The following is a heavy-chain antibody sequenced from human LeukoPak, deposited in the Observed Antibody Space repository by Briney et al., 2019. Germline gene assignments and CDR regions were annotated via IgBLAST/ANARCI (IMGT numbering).Heavy chain of an antibody. V-gene: IGHV4-59*01. CDR3: ARVEARVALIRREYNWFDP. D-gene: IGHD2-15*01. J-gene: IGHJ5*02. CDR1: GGSISSYY. Sequence: PSETLSLTCTVSGGSISSYYWSWIRQPPEKGLEWIGYIYYSGSTNYNPSLKSRVTISVDTSKNQFSLKLSSVTAADTAVYYCARVEARVALIRREYNWFDPWGQGTLVTVSS. CDR2: IYYSGST.